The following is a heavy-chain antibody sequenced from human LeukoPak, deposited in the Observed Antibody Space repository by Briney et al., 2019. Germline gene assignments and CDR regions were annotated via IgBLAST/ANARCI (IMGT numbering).Heavy chain of an antibody. CDR3: ARGYSYGLEAYFDY. V-gene: IGHV4-39*07. CDR2: IYYSGNT. J-gene: IGHJ4*02. Sequence: SETLSLTCTVSGVSISSSNSYWGWIRQPPGKGLEWIGSIYYSGNTYYNASLKSRVTISVDTSKNQFSLKLSSVTAADTAVYYCARGYSYGLEAYFDYWGQGTLVTVSS. CDR1: GVSISSSNSY. D-gene: IGHD5-18*01.